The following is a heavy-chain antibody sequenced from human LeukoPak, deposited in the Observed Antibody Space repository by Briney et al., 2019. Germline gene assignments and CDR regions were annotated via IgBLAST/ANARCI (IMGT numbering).Heavy chain of an antibody. J-gene: IGHJ3*02. CDR1: GGTFSSYA. CDR3: AREGPGYYDFWSGWNAFDI. V-gene: IGHV1-69*05. Sequence: GSSVKVSCKASGGTFSSYAISWVRQAPGQGLEWMGRIIPIFGTANYAQKFQGRVTITTDESTSTAYMELSSLRSEDTAVYYCAREGPGYYDFWSGWNAFDIWGQGTMVTVSS. D-gene: IGHD3-3*01. CDR2: IIPIFGTA.